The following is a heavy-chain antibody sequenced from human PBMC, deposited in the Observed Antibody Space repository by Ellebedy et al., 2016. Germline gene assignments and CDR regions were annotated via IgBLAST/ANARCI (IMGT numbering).Heavy chain of an antibody. J-gene: IGHJ5*02. D-gene: IGHD3-16*01. Sequence: GGSLRLXXVVSGFTFSSYYMSWVRQAPEKGLEWVANIKPDGSEKYYVDSVKGRFTISRDNGNNLVFLDMTSLSAEDTGTYYCTREFYANPDLWGQGTLVTVSS. CDR1: GFTFSSYY. V-gene: IGHV3-7*05. CDR3: TREFYANPDL. CDR2: IKPDGSEK.